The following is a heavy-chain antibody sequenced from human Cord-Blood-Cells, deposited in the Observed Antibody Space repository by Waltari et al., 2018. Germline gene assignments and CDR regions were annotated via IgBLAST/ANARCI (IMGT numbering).Heavy chain of an antibody. Sequence: QLQLPESGPGLVKPSEPLSLTCPVSGGSIRRSSSYWGWIRQPPGKGLEWIGSIYYSGSTYYNPSLKSRVTISVDTSKNQFSLKLSSVTAADTAVYYCARLNGNWFDPWGQGTLVTVSS. CDR1: GGSIRRSSSY. J-gene: IGHJ5*02. V-gene: IGHV4-39*01. D-gene: IGHD2-8*01. CDR3: ARLNGNWFDP. CDR2: IYYSGST.